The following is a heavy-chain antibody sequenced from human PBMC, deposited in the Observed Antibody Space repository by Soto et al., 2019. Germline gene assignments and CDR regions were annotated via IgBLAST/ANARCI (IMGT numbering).Heavy chain of an antibody. Sequence: QVQLVQSGAEVKKPGASVKVSCKASGYTFTSYGISWVRQAPGQGLEWMGWISAYNGNTNYAQKLQGRVTMTTDTSTSTAYRELRSLRSDDTAVYYCARGTGNTYYYYYGMDVWGQGTTVTVSS. CDR2: ISAYNGNT. V-gene: IGHV1-18*01. D-gene: IGHD3-10*01. J-gene: IGHJ6*02. CDR3: ARGTGNTYYYYYGMDV. CDR1: GYTFTSYG.